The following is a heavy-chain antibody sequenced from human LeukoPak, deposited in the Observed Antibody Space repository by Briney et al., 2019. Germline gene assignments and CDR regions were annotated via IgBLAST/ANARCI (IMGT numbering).Heavy chain of an antibody. V-gene: IGHV5-51*01. CDR3: ARPNPHYCSGGSCYSGVYYFDY. Sequence: GESLKISCKGSGYTFTNYRINWVRQMPGKGPEWRGIIYPGDSDTTYSPSFQGQVTISADKSISTAYLQWSSLKASDTAMYYCARPNPHYCSGGSCYSGVYYFDYWGQGTLVTVSS. CDR2: IYPGDSDT. D-gene: IGHD2-15*01. CDR1: GYTFTNYR. J-gene: IGHJ4*02.